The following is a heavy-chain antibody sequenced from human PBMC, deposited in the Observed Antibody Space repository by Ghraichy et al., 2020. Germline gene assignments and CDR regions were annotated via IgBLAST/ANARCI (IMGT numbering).Heavy chain of an antibody. Sequence: SETLSLTCTISSGSINGYFWSWIRQPPGKGLEWIGYIHHTGSANYNPSLGSRVPMSADTSKNQFSLRLTSVTAADTAQYYCARVCGRVRGVYDLDYWGQGTPVTVPS. J-gene: IGHJ4*02. V-gene: IGHV4-59*01. CDR2: IHHTGSA. D-gene: IGHD3-10*01. CDR3: ARVCGRVRGVYDLDY. CDR1: SGSINGYF.